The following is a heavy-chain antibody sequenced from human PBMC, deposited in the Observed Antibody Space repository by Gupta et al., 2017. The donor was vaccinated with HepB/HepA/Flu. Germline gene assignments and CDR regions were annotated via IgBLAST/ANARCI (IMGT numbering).Heavy chain of an antibody. CDR1: GGTFSSYA. V-gene: IGHV1-69*01. J-gene: IGHJ4*02. CDR3: ARVVMYTSSSSLGYFDY. D-gene: IGHD6-6*01. Sequence: QVQLVQSGAEVKKPGSSVKVSCKASGGTFSSYAISWVRQAPGQGLEWMGGIIPLFGTANYAQKFQGRVSITADASTSTAYMELSRLRSEDTAMYYCARVVMYTSSSSLGYFDYWGQGTLVTVSS. CDR2: IIPLFGTA.